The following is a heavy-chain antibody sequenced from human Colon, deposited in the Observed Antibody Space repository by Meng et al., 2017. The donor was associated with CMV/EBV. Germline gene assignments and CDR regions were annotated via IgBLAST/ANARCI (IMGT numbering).Heavy chain of an antibody. CDR2: IKEDGSEK. CDR1: GFTFSGFW. Sequence: GESLKISCAASGFTFSGFWMGWVRQAPGKGLEWVANIKEDGSEKKYVDSVKGRFTISRDNAKNSLYLQMNSLRAEDTAVYYCARDMGYYTNYMFYWGQGTLVTVS. D-gene: IGHD4-11*01. CDR3: ARDMGYYTNYMFY. J-gene: IGHJ4*02. V-gene: IGHV3-7*01.